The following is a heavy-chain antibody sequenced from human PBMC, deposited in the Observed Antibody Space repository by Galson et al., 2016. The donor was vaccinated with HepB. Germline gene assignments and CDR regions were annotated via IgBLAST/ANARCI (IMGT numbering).Heavy chain of an antibody. J-gene: IGHJ4*02. CDR1: GFSLRSYA. V-gene: IGHV3-23*01. CDR3: ALVATDRELPMRFFDH. Sequence: SLRLSCAASGFSLRSYALTWVRQSPGMGLEWVSLISASGASAYYADSVKGRFTISRDNSKSSVYLQMNNLRADDTAVYYCALVATDRELPMRFFDHWGQGNLVIVSS. D-gene: IGHD1-26*01. CDR2: ISASGASA.